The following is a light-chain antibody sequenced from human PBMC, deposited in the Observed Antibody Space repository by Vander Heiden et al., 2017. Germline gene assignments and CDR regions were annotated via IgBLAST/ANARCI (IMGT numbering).Light chain of an antibody. V-gene: IGLV2-23*02. CDR1: SSDVGSYNL. Sequence: QSALTQPASVSGSPGQSITISCTGTSSDVGSYNLVSWNQQHPGKAPKLRIYEVSKRPSGVSNRFSGSKSGNAASLTFCGLQAEEEADYCCCSYAGSRVFGGGTKLTVL. J-gene: IGLJ3*02. CDR2: EVS. CDR3: CSYAGSRV.